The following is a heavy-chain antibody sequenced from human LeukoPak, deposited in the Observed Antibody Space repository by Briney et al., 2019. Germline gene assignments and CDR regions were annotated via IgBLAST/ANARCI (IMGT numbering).Heavy chain of an antibody. CDR1: GFTVSSNY. Sequence: PGGSLRLSCAASGFTVSSNYMSWVRQAPGKGLEWVSVIYSSGSTYYADSVKGRFTISRDNSKNTLYLQMNSLRAEDTAVYYCARDQNYYYGMDVWGQGTTVTVSS. CDR3: ARDQNYYYGMDV. J-gene: IGHJ6*02. V-gene: IGHV3-66*01. CDR2: IYSSGST.